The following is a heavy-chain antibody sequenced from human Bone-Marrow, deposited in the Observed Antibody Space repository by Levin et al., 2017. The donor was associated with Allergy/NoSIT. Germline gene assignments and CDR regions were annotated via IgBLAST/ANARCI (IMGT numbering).Heavy chain of an antibody. CDR1: GFTFNIYA. CDR3: ARGNDLTTVYYYYGTDV. Sequence: GGSLRLSCAASGFTFNIYAMTWVRLAPGKGLEWVSAISGSGAATYYADSVKGRFTISRDNSKNTLFLQMNNVRAEDMAVYYCARGNDLTTVYYYYGTDVWGQGTTVTVSS. V-gene: IGHV3-23*01. CDR2: ISGSGAAT. J-gene: IGHJ6*02. D-gene: IGHD1-14*01.